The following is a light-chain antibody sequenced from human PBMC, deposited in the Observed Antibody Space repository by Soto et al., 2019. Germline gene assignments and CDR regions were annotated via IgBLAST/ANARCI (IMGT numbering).Light chain of an antibody. CDR3: QQRSNWPPVT. Sequence: EIVMTQSPATLSLSPGERATLSCRASQSVSSYLAWYQQKPGQAPRLLIYDASIRATGIPARFSGSGSGTDVTLTISSLEPEDFGVDYCQQRSNWPPVTFGGGTKVDIK. V-gene: IGKV3-11*01. J-gene: IGKJ4*01. CDR2: DAS. CDR1: QSVSSY.